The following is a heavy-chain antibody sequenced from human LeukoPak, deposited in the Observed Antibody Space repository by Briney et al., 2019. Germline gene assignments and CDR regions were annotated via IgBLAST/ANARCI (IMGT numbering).Heavy chain of an antibody. CDR3: ARHAPHRAPYFDY. CDR1: GGSISSSSYY. CDR2: IYYSGST. Sequence: PSETLSLTCTVSGGSISSSSYYWGWIRQPPGKGLEWIGSIYYSGSTNYNPSLKSRVTISVDTSKNQFSLKLSSVTAADTAVYYCARHAPHRAPYFDYWGQGTLVTVSS. V-gene: IGHV4-39*01. J-gene: IGHJ4*02.